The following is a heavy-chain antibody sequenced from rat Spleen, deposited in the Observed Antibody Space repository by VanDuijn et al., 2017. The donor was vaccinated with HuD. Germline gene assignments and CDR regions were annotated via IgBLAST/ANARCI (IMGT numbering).Heavy chain of an antibody. CDR3: TRAYNSGYDFDY. J-gene: IGHJ3*01. D-gene: IGHD4-3*01. CDR2: ITNTGGSI. V-gene: IGHV5-29*01. CDR1: GFTFSNYD. Sequence: EVQLVESGGGLVQPGRSLKLSCAASGFTFSNYDMAWVRQAPKKGLEWVATITNTGGSIYYPDSVKGRFTISRDPAQNTLYLQMNSLRSEDTATYYCTRAYNSGYDFDYWGRGALVTVSS.